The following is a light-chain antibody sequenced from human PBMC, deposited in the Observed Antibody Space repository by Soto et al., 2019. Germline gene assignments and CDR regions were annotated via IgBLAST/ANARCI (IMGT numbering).Light chain of an antibody. V-gene: IGLV1-51*01. Sequence: QSVLTQPPSVSAAPGHKVTIFCFGSSSNIGGNSVSWYQQLPGTAPKLLIYDDNKRPSGIPDRFSGSKSGTSATLGITGFQTADEADYYCGSWDSSLSAYVFGTGTKV. CDR2: DDN. CDR1: SSNIGGNS. J-gene: IGLJ1*01. CDR3: GSWDSSLSAYV.